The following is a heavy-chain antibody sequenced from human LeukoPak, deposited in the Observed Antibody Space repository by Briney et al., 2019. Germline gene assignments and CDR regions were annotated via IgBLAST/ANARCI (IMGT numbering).Heavy chain of an antibody. CDR3: ARGYYGSGSFYHFDY. Sequence: TGESLKISCKGSGYSFTSYWIGWVRQMPGKGLEWMGIIYPGDSDTRNSPSFQGQVTISADKSISTAYLQWSSLKASDTAMYYCARGYYGSGSFYHFDYWGQGTLVTVSS. D-gene: IGHD3-10*01. CDR2: IYPGDSDT. V-gene: IGHV5-51*01. CDR1: GYSFTSYW. J-gene: IGHJ4*02.